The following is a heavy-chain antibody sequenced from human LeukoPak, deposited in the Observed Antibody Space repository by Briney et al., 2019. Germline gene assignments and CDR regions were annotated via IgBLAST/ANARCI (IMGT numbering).Heavy chain of an antibody. CDR1: GYTFTGYY. CDR3: ARGGRFGELLYYYYYGMDV. D-gene: IGHD3-10*01. V-gene: IGHV1-2*02. Sequence: ASVKVSCKASGYTFTGYYMHWVRQAPGQGLEWMGWINPNSGGTNYAQKFQGRVSMTRDTSISTAYMELSRLRSDDTAVYYCARGGRFGELLYYYYYGMDVWGQGTTVTVSS. J-gene: IGHJ6*02. CDR2: INPNSGGT.